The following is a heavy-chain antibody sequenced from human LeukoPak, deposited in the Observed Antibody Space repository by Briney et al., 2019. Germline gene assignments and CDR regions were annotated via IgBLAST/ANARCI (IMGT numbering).Heavy chain of an antibody. CDR1: GFTFSSYW. D-gene: IGHD3-10*01. Sequence: GGSLRLSCAASGFTFSSYWMHWVRQAPGKGLVWVSRINTGGSSTTYADSVKGRFTISRDNAKNTLYLQMNSLRAEDSAVYYCARGVRGENDYWGQGTLVTVSS. J-gene: IGHJ4*02. CDR2: INTGGSST. CDR3: ARGVRGENDY. V-gene: IGHV3-74*01.